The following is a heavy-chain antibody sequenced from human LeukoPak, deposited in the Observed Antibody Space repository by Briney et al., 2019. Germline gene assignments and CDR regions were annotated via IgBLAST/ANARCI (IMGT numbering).Heavy chain of an antibody. V-gene: IGHV3-48*03. CDR2: IGSSSTTI. CDR1: GFPFSVYE. Sequence: SGGSLRLLCAVSGFPFSVYEMNWVRQAPGKGLEWVSNIGSSSTTIYYADSVRGRFSISRDNAKSSLYLQMNSLRVEDTAVYYCALLAVASDFDYWGQGALVTVCS. D-gene: IGHD6-19*01. CDR3: ALLAVASDFDY. J-gene: IGHJ4*02.